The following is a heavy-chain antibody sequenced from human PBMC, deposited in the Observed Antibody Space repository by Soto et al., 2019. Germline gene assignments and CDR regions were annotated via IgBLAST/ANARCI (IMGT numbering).Heavy chain of an antibody. D-gene: IGHD1-26*01. CDR2: INPNSGDT. CDR3: AKGGAIVAAGTRVYLYNAMDV. V-gene: IGHV1-2*02. J-gene: IGHJ6*02. Sequence: QVQLVQSGTEVKRPGDPVKVSCKASGYTFTGYYVHWVRQAPGQGLEWMGWINPNSGDTYLAQRFQGRVTMNRYTSIGTAYMELRGLTSDDTAEYYCAKGGAIVAAGTRVYLYNAMDVWGQGTTVTVSS. CDR1: GYTFTGYY.